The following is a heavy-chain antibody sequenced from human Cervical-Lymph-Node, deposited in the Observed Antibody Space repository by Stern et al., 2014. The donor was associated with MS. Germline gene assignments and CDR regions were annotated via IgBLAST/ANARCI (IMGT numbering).Heavy chain of an antibody. Sequence: MQLVESGADVKKPGASLTVSCKTSGYIFGAYYIHWVRQAPGQGLEWMGRINPNTRDTDYARKFQDRVTMTRDTSINTAYMELFRLTSDDSAIYYCARGRDGVYFDYWGQGSLVVVSS. V-gene: IGHV1-2*06. CDR2: INPNTRDT. D-gene: IGHD3-16*01. CDR3: ARGRDGVYFDY. CDR1: GYIFGAYY. J-gene: IGHJ4*02.